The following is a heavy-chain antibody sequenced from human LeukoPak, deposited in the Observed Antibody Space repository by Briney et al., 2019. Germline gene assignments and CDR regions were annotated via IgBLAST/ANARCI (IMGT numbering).Heavy chain of an antibody. CDR1: GFTVSHSY. V-gene: IGHV3-66*01. Sequence: GGSLRLSCAVSGFTVSHSYMIWVRQAPGKGLEWVSVIYSGGSAYYADSVKGRFTISRDNSKNTLYLQMNSLRAEDTAVYYCARDLGTGSWGQGTMVTVSS. CDR3: ARDLGTGS. D-gene: IGHD1-26*01. CDR2: IYSGGSA. J-gene: IGHJ3*01.